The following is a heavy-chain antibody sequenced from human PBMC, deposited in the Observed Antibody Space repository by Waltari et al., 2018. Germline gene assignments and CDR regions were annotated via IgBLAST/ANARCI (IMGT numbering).Heavy chain of an antibody. J-gene: IGHJ4*02. CDR3: ARSVYPYYFDY. CDR1: GLTFSDYW. Sequence: EVQLVESGGGLVQPGGSLSLSCAASGLTFSDYWMHWVRQVPGKGLVWVSRFNNDGSTTAYADSVKGRFTISRDNAKNMLFLQMNSLRAEETAIYYCARSVYPYYFDYWGQGTLVTVSS. V-gene: IGHV3-74*01. CDR2: FNNDGSTT.